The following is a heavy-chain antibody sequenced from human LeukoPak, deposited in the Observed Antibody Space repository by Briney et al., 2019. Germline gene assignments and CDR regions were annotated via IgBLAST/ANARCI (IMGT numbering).Heavy chain of an antibody. V-gene: IGHV4-59*12. CDR3: ARDGEMATIENYFDY. D-gene: IGHD5-24*01. CDR2: IHYTGRT. J-gene: IGHJ4*02. CDR1: GGSISSYY. Sequence: SETLSLTCTVSGGSISSYYWSWIRQSPGKGLECIGYIHYTGRTNYNPSLKSRVTISLDTSKNQFSLRLTSVTAADTAVYYCARDGEMATIENYFDYWGQGTLVTVSS.